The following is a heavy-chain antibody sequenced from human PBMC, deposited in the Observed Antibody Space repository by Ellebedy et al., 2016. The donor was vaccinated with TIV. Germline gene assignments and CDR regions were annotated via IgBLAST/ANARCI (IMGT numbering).Heavy chain of an antibody. D-gene: IGHD1-26*01. V-gene: IGHV3-23*01. CDR3: AKVRCGSLCYYAMDV. J-gene: IGHJ6*02. CDR1: GFIFSDFS. Sequence: GGSLRLSXSASGFIFSDFSMHWVRQAPGKGLEWVSSISGSGDKTYYADSVKGRFTISRDNSKNTLYLQMKSLRAEDTAIYYCAKVRCGSLCYYAMDVWGQGTTVTVSS. CDR2: ISGSGDKT.